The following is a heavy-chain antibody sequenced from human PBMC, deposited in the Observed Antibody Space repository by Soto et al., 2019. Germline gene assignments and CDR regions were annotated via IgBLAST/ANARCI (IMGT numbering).Heavy chain of an antibody. Sequence: ASVKVTCKVSGYTLTELSMHWVRQAPGKGLEWMGGFDPEDGETIYAQKFQGRVTMTEDTSTDTAHMELSSLRSEDTAVYYCATRYYSSSLYQDAFDIWGQGTMVTVSS. J-gene: IGHJ3*02. CDR2: FDPEDGET. CDR3: ATRYYSSSLYQDAFDI. CDR1: GYTLTELS. D-gene: IGHD6-13*01. V-gene: IGHV1-24*01.